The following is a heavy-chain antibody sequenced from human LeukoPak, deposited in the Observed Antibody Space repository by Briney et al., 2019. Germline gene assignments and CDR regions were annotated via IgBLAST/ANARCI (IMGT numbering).Heavy chain of an antibody. CDR2: ISGSGGST. Sequence: GGSLRLSCAASGFTFSSYAMSWVRQAPGKGLEWVSAISGSGGSTYYADSVKGRFTISRDNSKNTLYLQMSSLRAEDTAVYYCAKPPYDFWSGYRFDYWGQGTLVTVSS. D-gene: IGHD3-3*01. V-gene: IGHV3-23*01. J-gene: IGHJ4*02. CDR1: GFTFSSYA. CDR3: AKPPYDFWSGYRFDY.